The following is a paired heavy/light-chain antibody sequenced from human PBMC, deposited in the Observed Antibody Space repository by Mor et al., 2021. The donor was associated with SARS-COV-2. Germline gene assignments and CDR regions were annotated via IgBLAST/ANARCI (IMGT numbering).Light chain of an antibody. Sequence: DIQMTQSPSTLSASVGDRVTITCRASQSIDSLLAWYQQKPGKAPNLLIYRASILESGVPSRLSGSGSGTEFTLTISSLQPDDFATYYCQQYKIRPWTFGQGTKVEVK. CDR2: RAS. CDR1: QSIDSL. CDR3: QQYKIRPWT. J-gene: IGKJ1*01. V-gene: IGKV1-5*03.
Heavy chain of an antibody. Sequence: QVQLQQWGARLLKPSETLSLTCAVYGGSFSGYSWTWIRQPPGQGLEWIGDISHSGNTNYNPSLKGRVTISVDTSKSQFSLMLTSVTAADTAVYYCARGAPGYWGQGTLVTVSS. CDR3: ARGAPGY. J-gene: IGHJ4*02. CDR2: ISHSGNT. V-gene: IGHV4-34*01. CDR1: GGSFSGYS.